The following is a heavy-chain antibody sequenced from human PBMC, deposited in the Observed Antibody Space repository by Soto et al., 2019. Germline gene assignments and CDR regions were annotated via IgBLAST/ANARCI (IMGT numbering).Heavy chain of an antibody. Sequence: ASVKVSCKASGYTFTSYGISWVRQAPGQGLEWMGWISAYNGNTNYAQKLQGRVTMTTDTSTSTAYMELRSLRSDDTAVYYCARDLREYYYGSGSPKSNWFDPWGQGTLVTVSS. D-gene: IGHD3-10*01. CDR1: GYTFTSYG. J-gene: IGHJ5*02. V-gene: IGHV1-18*01. CDR2: ISAYNGNT. CDR3: ARDLREYYYGSGSPKSNWFDP.